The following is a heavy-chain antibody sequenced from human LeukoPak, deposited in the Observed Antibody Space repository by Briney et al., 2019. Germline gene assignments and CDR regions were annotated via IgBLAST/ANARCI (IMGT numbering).Heavy chain of an antibody. CDR1: GFSFSNHA. Sequence: GGSLRLSCAASGFSFSNHAMSWVRRARGTGLEWVSAISGSGGGTYYADSVKGRFTISRDNSKNTLFLQMNSLRAEDTAIYYCARPNTPLIVVMTAALDYWGQGTLVTVSS. CDR3: ARPNTPLIVVMTAALDY. V-gene: IGHV3-23*01. J-gene: IGHJ4*02. CDR2: ISGSGGGT. D-gene: IGHD2-21*02.